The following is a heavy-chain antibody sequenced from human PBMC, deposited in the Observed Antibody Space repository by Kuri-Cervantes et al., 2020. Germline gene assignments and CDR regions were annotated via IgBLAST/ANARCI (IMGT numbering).Heavy chain of an antibody. CDR3: ARGTRRSWYFDL. V-gene: IGHV4-38-2*01. CDR1: GYSISSGYY. J-gene: IGHJ2*01. Sequence: GSLRLSCAVSGYSISSGYYWGWIRQPPGKGLEWIGSIYHSGSTYYNPSLKSRVTISVDTSKNQFSLKLSSVTAADTAVHYCARGTRRSWYFDLWGRGTLVTVSS. D-gene: IGHD1-1*01. CDR2: IYHSGST.